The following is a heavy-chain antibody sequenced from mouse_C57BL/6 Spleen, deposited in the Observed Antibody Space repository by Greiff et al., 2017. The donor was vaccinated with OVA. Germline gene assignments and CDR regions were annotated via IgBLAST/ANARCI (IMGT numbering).Heavy chain of an antibody. D-gene: IGHD1-1*01. V-gene: IGHV1-26*01. CDR3: ARSPTTVYFDY. Sequence: EVQLQQSGPELVKPGASVKISCKASGYTFTDYYMNWVKQSHGKSLEWIGDINPNNGGTSYNQKFKGKATLTVDKSSSTAYMELRSLTSEDSAVYYCARSPTTVYFDYWGQGTTLTVSS. CDR1: GYTFTDYY. CDR2: INPNNGGT. J-gene: IGHJ2*01.